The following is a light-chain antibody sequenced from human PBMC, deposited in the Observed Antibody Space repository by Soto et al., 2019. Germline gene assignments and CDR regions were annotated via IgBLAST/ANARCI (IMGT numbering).Light chain of an antibody. CDR3: SSYTNTGTLVL. CDR1: TTDVGTYNY. Sequence: QSALTQPASVSGSPGQSITFSCTGSTTDVGTYNYVSWYQHHPGKAPKLMIYEVNNRPSGISNRFSGSKSGNTASLTVSGLQAEDEADYYCSSYTNTGTLVLFGGGTKVTVL. J-gene: IGLJ2*01. V-gene: IGLV2-14*01. CDR2: EVN.